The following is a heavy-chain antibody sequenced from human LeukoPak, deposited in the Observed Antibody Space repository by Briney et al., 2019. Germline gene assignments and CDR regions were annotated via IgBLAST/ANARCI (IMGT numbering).Heavy chain of an antibody. J-gene: IGHJ4*02. Sequence: PSETLSLTCAVSGGSISSGGYYWSWIRQHPGKGLEWIGYIYYSGSTYYNPSLKSRVTISVETSKNQFSLKLSSVTAADTAVYYRARDDTVSEYRYWGQGTLVTVSS. CDR1: GGSISSGGYY. D-gene: IGHD4-17*01. CDR2: IYYSGST. CDR3: ARDDTVSEYRY. V-gene: IGHV4-31*11.